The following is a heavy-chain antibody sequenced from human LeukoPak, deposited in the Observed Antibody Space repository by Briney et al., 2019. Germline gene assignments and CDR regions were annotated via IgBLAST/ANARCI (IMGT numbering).Heavy chain of an antibody. CDR1: GGSISSYY. Sequence: PSETLSLTCTVSGGSISSYYWSWIRQPPGKGLEWIGYIYYSGSTNYNPSLKSRVTISVDTSKNQFSLKLSSVTAADTAVYYCARGPYYYDSSGYSLLVAFDIWGQGTMVTVSS. D-gene: IGHD3-22*01. CDR3: ARGPYYYDSSGYSLLVAFDI. V-gene: IGHV4-59*12. CDR2: IYYSGST. J-gene: IGHJ3*02.